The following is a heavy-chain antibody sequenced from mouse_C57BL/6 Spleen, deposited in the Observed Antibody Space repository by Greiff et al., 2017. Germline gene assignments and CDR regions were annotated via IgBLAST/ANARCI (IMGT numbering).Heavy chain of an antibody. Sequence: VQLQQPGAELVKPGASVKLSCKASGYTFTSYWMHWVKQRPGRGLEWIGRIDPNSGGTKYNEKFKSKATLTVDKPSSPAYMQLSSLTSEDSAVYYCARGHYGSSYDWYFDVWGTGTTVTVSS. CDR2: IDPNSGGT. V-gene: IGHV1-72*01. J-gene: IGHJ1*03. D-gene: IGHD1-1*01. CDR1: GYTFTSYW. CDR3: ARGHYGSSYDWYFDV.